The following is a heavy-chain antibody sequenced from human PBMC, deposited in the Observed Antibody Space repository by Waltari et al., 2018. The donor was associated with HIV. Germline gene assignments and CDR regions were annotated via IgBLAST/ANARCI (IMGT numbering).Heavy chain of an antibody. D-gene: IGHD3-16*01. CDR2: ISSSSSYI. Sequence: EVQLVESGGGLVKPGGSLSLSCAASGFTFSGYRMNWVRQAPGKGLEWVSSISSSSSYIYYADSVKGRFTISRDNAKNSLYLQMNSLRAEDTAVYYCARPPTPGGGGYWGQGTLVTVSS. J-gene: IGHJ4*02. CDR1: GFTFSGYR. V-gene: IGHV3-21*01. CDR3: ARPPTPGGGGY.